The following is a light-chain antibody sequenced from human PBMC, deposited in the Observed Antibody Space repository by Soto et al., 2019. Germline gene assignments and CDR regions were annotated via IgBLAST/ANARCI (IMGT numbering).Light chain of an antibody. V-gene: IGKV1-27*01. Sequence: RCSSSLYATVGDRVTITCRASQGISNYLAWYQQKPGKVPKLLIYAASTLQSGVPSRFSGSGSGTDFTLTISSLQPEDVATYYCQKYNSAPLTLGGGTKV. CDR2: AAS. CDR1: QGISNY. CDR3: QKYNSAPLT. J-gene: IGKJ4*01.